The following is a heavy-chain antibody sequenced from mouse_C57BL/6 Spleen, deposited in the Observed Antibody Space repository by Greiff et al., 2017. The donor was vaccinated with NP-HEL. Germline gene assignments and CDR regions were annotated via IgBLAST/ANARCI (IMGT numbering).Heavy chain of an antibody. V-gene: IGHV1-7*01. Sequence: QVQLQQSGAELAKPGASVKLSCKASGYTFTSYWMHWVKQRPGQGLEWIGYINPSSGYTKYNQKFKDKATLTADKSSSTAYMQLSSLTYEDSAVYYCARSPLLYYDYVPFAYWGQGTLVTVSA. D-gene: IGHD2-4*01. CDR2: INPSSGYT. J-gene: IGHJ3*01. CDR1: GYTFTSYW. CDR3: ARSPLLYYDYVPFAY.